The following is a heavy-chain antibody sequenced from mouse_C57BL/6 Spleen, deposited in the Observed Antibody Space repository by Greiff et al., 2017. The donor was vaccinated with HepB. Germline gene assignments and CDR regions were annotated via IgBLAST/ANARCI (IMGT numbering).Heavy chain of an antibody. Sequence: QVQLQQSGAELARPGASVKLSCKASGYTFTSYTMHWVKQRPGQGLEWIGYINPSSGYTNYNQKFKDKSTLTADKSSSTAYMQLSSLTSEDSAVYCCAGRGTGGFDYWGQGTPVTVS. CDR3: AGRGTGGFDY. CDR1: GYTFTSYT. J-gene: IGHJ3*01. V-gene: IGHV1-4*01. CDR2: INPSSGYT. D-gene: IGHD3-3*01.